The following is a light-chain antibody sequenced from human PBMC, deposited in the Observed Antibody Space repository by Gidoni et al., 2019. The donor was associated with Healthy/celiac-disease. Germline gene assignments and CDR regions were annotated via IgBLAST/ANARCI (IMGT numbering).Light chain of an antibody. CDR2: DAS. V-gene: IGKV3-11*01. Sequence: VLPPSPATLSLSPGERTTLSCRARQGVSSYLAWYQQKPGQAPRLLIYDASNSATGLPTSFSGSGSGTDFTLTISSLEPEDVAVYYCRQRSNWPWTFGQGTKVEIK. CDR3: RQRSNWPWT. CDR1: QGVSSY. J-gene: IGKJ1*01.